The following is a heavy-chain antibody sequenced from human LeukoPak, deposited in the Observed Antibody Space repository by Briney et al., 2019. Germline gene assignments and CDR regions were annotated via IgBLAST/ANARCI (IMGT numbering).Heavy chain of an antibody. D-gene: IGHD1-26*01. J-gene: IGHJ3*02. CDR2: INHSGST. CDR1: GGSFSGYY. Sequence: SETLSLTCAVYGGSFSGYYWSWIRQPPGKGLEWIGEINHSGSTNYNPSLKSRVTISVDTSKNQFSLKLSSVTAADTAVYYCARGTHKGVGDALDIWGQGTMVTVSS. CDR3: ARGTHKGVGDALDI. V-gene: IGHV4-34*01.